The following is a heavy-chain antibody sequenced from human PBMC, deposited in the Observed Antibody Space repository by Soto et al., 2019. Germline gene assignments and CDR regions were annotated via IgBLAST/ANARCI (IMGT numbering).Heavy chain of an antibody. V-gene: IGHV3-23*01. Sequence: GGSLRLSCAASGFTFSSYAMSWVRQAPGKGLEWVSAISGSGGSTYYADSVKGRFTISRDNSKNTLYLQMNSLRAEDTAVYYCAKYFWSGYYSYYYYYGMDVWGQGTTVTVSS. D-gene: IGHD3-3*01. CDR3: AKYFWSGYYSYYYYYGMDV. CDR2: ISGSGGST. J-gene: IGHJ6*02. CDR1: GFTFSSYA.